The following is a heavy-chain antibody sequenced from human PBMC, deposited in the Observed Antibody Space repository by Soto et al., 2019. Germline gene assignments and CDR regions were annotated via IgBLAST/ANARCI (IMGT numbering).Heavy chain of an antibody. D-gene: IGHD5-12*01. CDR2: IYYSGST. J-gene: IGHJ5*02. Sequence: LSLTCTVSGGSISSGGYYWSWIRQHPGKGLEWIGYIYYSGSTYYNPSLKSRVTISVDTSKNQFSLKLSSVTAADTAVYYCARGRIVATRPFDTWGQGTLVTVSS. CDR3: ARGRIVATRPFDT. CDR1: GGSISSGGYY. V-gene: IGHV4-31*03.